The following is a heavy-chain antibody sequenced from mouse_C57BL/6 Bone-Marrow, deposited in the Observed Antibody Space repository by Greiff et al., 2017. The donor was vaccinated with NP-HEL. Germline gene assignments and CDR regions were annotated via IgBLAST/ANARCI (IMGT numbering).Heavy chain of an antibody. V-gene: IGHV14-2*01. CDR2: IDPEDGET. CDR1: GFNIKDYY. J-gene: IGHJ1*03. CDR3: VYYYGSSYAYFDV. Sequence: EVQLQESGAELVKPGASVKLSCTASGFNIKDYYMHWVKQRTEQGLEWIGRIDPEDGETKYAPKFQGKATITADTSSNTAYLQLSSLTSEDTAVYYCVYYYGSSYAYFDVWGTGTTVTVSS. D-gene: IGHD1-1*01.